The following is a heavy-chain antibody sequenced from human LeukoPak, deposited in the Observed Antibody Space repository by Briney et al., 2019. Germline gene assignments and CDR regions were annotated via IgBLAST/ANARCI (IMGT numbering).Heavy chain of an antibody. CDR1: GFTFSSYG. D-gene: IGHD1-26*01. V-gene: IGHV3-30*02. J-gene: IGHJ4*02. Sequence: GGSLRLSCAASGFTFSSYGMHWVRQAPGKGLEWVAFIRYDGSNKYYADSVKGRFTISRDNSKNTLYLQMSSLRAEDTAVYYCANPRIVGATRDYWGQGTLVTVSS. CDR2: IRYDGSNK. CDR3: ANPRIVGATRDY.